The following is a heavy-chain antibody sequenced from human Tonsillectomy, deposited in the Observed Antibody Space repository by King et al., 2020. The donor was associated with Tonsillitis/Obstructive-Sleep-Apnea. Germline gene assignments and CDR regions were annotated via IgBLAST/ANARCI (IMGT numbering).Heavy chain of an antibody. CDR3: TKDSGTYDFWSGYYDLDYMDV. J-gene: IGHJ6*03. V-gene: IGHV3-15*01. CDR2: IKSKTDGGTT. D-gene: IGHD3-3*01. CDR1: GFTFSNAW. Sequence: VQLVESGGGLVKPGGSLRLSCAASGFTFSNAWMSWVRQAPGKGLEWVGRIKSKTDGGTTDYAAPVKGRFTISRDDSKNTLYLQMNSLKTEDTAVYYCTKDSGTYDFWSGYYDLDYMDVWGKGTTVTVSS.